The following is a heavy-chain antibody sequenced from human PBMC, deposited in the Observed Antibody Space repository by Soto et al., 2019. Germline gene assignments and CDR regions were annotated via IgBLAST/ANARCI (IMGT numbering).Heavy chain of an antibody. CDR2: VYYSGST. Sequence: SETLSLTCTVSGASIAYSSYYWGWVRQPPGKGLEWIAYVYYSGSTYYNPSLKSRVTISLDTSENLFSLSLTSVTAADTAVYYCARMPIVGTTPYYFDSWGPGTLVTVSS. CDR1: GASIAYSSYY. V-gene: IGHV4-39*01. D-gene: IGHD1-1*01. J-gene: IGHJ4*02. CDR3: ARMPIVGTTPYYFDS.